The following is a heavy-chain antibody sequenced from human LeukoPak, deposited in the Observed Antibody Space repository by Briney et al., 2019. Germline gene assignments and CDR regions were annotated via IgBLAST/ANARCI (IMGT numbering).Heavy chain of an antibody. V-gene: IGHV4-59*01. CDR1: GGSLSSYY. CDR2: DFYNGST. Sequence: SETLSLTCTVSGGSLSSYYWSWIRQPPGKGLEGIGDDFYNGSTNYNPSLKSRVPISVDTSKNQSTLKLISVPPADTAVYYCARDGGRFSFGFGYWGQGTLVTVSS. J-gene: IGHJ4*02. D-gene: IGHD5-18*01. CDR3: ARDGGRFSFGFGY.